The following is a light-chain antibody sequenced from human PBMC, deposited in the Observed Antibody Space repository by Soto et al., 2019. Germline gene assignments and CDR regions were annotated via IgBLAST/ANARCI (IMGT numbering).Light chain of an antibody. V-gene: IGLV2-8*01. CDR3: SSYGGSNNLV. Sequence: QSVLTQPPSASGSPGQSVTISCTGTSSDVGGYKFVSWYQQHPGKAPKLIIYEVIKRPSGVPDRFSGSKSGNTASLTVSGLQAEDEGDYYCSSYGGSNNLVFGGGTKLTVL. J-gene: IGLJ2*01. CDR2: EVI. CDR1: SSDVGGYKF.